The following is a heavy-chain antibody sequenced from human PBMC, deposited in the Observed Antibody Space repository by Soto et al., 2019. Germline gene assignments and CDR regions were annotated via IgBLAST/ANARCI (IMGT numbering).Heavy chain of an antibody. V-gene: IGHV5-51*01. CDR3: ARHLADHYGSGSADAMDV. Sequence: RGESLKISCKGSGYSFINYWIGWVRQMPGTGLEWMGTIFPGDSDTRYSPSFQGQVTMSVDKSISTAYLQWSSLKASDSAIYYCARHLADHYGSGSADAMDVWGQGTAVTVSS. J-gene: IGHJ6*02. CDR1: GYSFINYW. D-gene: IGHD3-10*01. CDR2: IFPGDSDT.